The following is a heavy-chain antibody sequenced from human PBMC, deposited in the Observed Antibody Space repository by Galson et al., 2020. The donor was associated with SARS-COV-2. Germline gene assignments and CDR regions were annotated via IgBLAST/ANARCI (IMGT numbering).Heavy chain of an antibody. J-gene: IGHJ4*02. CDR3: ARRSSGSLDY. Sequence: ASVKVSCRTSGYTFTAYFIHWVRQAPGQGPECMGWITPSTGAANYAQKFQGRVTMTRDTSSTTVYMELSKLRSDDTAVYYCARRSSGSLDYWGQGTRITVSS. CDR1: GYTFTAYF. V-gene: IGHV1-2*02. D-gene: IGHD6-13*01. CDR2: ITPSTGAA.